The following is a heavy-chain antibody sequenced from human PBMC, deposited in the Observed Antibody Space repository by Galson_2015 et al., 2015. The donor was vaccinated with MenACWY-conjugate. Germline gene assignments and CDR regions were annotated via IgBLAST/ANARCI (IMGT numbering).Heavy chain of an antibody. J-gene: IGHJ4*02. CDR1: GFIFTDYD. Sequence: SLRLSCAASGFIFTDYDMHWVRQAPGKGLEYVSAISTYGGSTYYADSVKGRFTISRNNSKNMLFLQMGSLRVEDTAVYYYARKDGATYGYNDYWGQGTLVTVSS. D-gene: IGHD5-18*01. V-gene: IGHV3-64*02. CDR3: ARKDGATYGYNDY. CDR2: ISTYGGST.